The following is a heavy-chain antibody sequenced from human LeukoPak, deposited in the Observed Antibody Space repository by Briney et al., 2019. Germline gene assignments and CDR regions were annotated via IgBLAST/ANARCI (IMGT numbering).Heavy chain of an antibody. CDR2: ISSSSSYI. CDR1: GFTFSSYS. V-gene: IGHV3-21*01. D-gene: IGHD6-19*01. Sequence: GGSLRLSCAASGFTFSSYSMNWVRQAPGKGLEWVSSISSSSSYIYYADSVKGRFTISRDNAKNSLYLQMNSLRAEDTAVYYCARVGTYRQYSSGWPDYWGQGTLVTVSS. J-gene: IGHJ4*02. CDR3: ARVGTYRQYSSGWPDY.